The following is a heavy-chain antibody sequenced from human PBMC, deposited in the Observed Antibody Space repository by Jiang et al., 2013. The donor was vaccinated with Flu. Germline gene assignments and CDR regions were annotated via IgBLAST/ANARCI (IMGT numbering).Heavy chain of an antibody. CDR1: GDSVSSNSAA. J-gene: IGHJ3*02. D-gene: IGHD3-22*01. CDR3: ARRVLVIGGRDAFVY. Sequence: SQTLSLTCAISGDSVSSNSAAWNWIRQSPSRGLEWLGRTYYRSKWYNDYAVSVKSRIIINPDTSKNQFSLQLNSVTPEDTAVYYCARRVLVIGGRDAFVYLGPKGRMVDRLF. CDR2: TYYRSKWYN. V-gene: IGHV6-1*01.